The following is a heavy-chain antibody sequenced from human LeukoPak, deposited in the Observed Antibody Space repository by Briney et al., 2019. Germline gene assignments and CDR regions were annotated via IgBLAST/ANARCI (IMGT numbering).Heavy chain of an antibody. Sequence: SVKVSCKGSGGTFSSYAISWVRQAPGQGLEWMGGIIPIFGTANYAQKFQGRVTITADESTSTAYMELSSLRSEDTAVYYCAKEGGYSGYDPFDYWGQGTLVTVSS. J-gene: IGHJ4*02. V-gene: IGHV1-69*13. CDR1: GGTFSSYA. CDR2: IIPIFGTA. CDR3: AKEGGYSGYDPFDY. D-gene: IGHD5-12*01.